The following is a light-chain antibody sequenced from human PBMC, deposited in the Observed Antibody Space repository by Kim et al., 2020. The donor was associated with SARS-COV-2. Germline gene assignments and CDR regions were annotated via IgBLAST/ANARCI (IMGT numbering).Light chain of an antibody. V-gene: IGKV1-5*03. J-gene: IGKJ2*03. CDR1: QSMGSW. CDR3: QQYSNSLYS. CDR2: KAS. Sequence: SASFGDSVTITCRASQSMGSWWAWYQQKPGKAPNLLIYKASILETGVPSRFNGSESGTEFTLTITSLQPNDCATYYGQQYSNSLYSFGQGTKREI.